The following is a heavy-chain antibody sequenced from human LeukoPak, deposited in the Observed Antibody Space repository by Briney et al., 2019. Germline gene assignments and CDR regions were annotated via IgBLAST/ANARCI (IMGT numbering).Heavy chain of an antibody. CDR1: GGSISSYY. CDR2: IYYSGST. D-gene: IGHD2-21*02. CDR3: ARVKSDMSLFYYYGMDV. Sequence: SETLSPTCTVSGGSISSYYWSWIRQPPGKGLEWIGYIYYSGSTNYNPSLKSRVTISVDTSKNQFSLKLSSVTAADTAVNYCARVKSDMSLFYYYGMDVWGQGTTVTVSS. V-gene: IGHV4-59*01. J-gene: IGHJ6*02.